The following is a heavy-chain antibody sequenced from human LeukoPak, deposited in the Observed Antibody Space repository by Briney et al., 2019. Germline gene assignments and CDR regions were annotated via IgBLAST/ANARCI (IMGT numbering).Heavy chain of an antibody. CDR2: INPNSGGT. J-gene: IGHJ2*01. CDR3: ARWFGYYGSGSYYKELYWYFDL. D-gene: IGHD3-10*01. Sequence: ASVKVSCKASGYTFTGYYMHWVRQAPGQGLEWMGWINPNSGGTNYAQKFRGRVTMTRDTSISTAYMELSRLRSDDTAVYYCARWFGYYGSGSYYKELYWYFDLWGRGTLVTVSS. V-gene: IGHV1-2*02. CDR1: GYTFTGYY.